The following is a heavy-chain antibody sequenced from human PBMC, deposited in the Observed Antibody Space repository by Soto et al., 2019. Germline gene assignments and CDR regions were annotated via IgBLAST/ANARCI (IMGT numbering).Heavy chain of an antibody. CDR3: ARIKRVSSRWYAPYYYGMVV. J-gene: IGHJ6*02. Sequence: SGPTLVNPTQTLTLTCTLSGFSLSTSGMCVSWIRQPPGKALEWLALIDWDDDKYYSTSLKTRLTISKDTSKNQVVLTMTNMDPVDTATYYCARIKRVSSRWYAPYYYGMVVRGQGTTVTVSS. D-gene: IGHD6-13*01. V-gene: IGHV2-70*01. CDR2: IDWDDDK. CDR1: GFSLSTSGMC.